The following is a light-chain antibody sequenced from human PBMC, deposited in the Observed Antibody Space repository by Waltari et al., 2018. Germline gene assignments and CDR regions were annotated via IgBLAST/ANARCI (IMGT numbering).Light chain of an antibody. J-gene: IGLJ2*01. V-gene: IGLV2-14*01. CDR3: SSQSSNDVVL. Sequence: QAALTQPASVSVSPGQSVTIFCAGTSNDVGGYNSFSWYQEHPGQAPRVIIYDVSDRPSGVSDRFSGSKSGNTASLTISGLQAEDEADYYCSSQSSNDVVLFGGGTKLTVL. CDR2: DVS. CDR1: SNDVGGYNS.